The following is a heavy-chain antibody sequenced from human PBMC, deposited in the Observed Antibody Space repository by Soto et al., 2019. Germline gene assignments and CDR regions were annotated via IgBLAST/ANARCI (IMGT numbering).Heavy chain of an antibody. CDR1: GFTFSSYW. CDR2: IKQDGSEK. CDR3: ARDGTVTTYSYYYYYYYMDV. V-gene: IGHV3-7*01. J-gene: IGHJ6*03. D-gene: IGHD4-17*01. Sequence: GSLRLSCAASGFTFSSYWMSWVRQAPGKGLEWVANIKQDGSEKYYVDSVKGRFTISRDNAKNSLYLQMNSLRAEDTAVYYCARDGTVTTYSYYYYYYYMDVWGKGTTVTVSS.